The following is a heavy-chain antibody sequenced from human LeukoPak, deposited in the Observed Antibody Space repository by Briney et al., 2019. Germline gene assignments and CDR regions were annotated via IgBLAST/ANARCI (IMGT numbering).Heavy chain of an antibody. Sequence: TSETLSLTCTVSGGSISSSSYYWGWIRQPPGKGLEWIGSIYYSGRTYYNPSLKSRVTISVDTSKNQFSLKLSSVTAADTAVYYCARRIALWFGELGTDYWGQGTLVTVSS. J-gene: IGHJ4*02. CDR2: IYYSGRT. CDR3: ARRIALWFGELGTDY. D-gene: IGHD3-10*01. CDR1: GGSISSSSYY. V-gene: IGHV4-39*01.